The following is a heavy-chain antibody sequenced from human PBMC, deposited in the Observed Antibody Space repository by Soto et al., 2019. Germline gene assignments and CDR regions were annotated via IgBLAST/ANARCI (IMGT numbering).Heavy chain of an antibody. V-gene: IGHV4-30-4*01. CDR3: AIVVVVAATGGWFDP. Sequence: QVQLQESGPGLVKPSQSLSLTCTVSGGSISSGDHYWSWIRQPPGKGLEWLGYIYYSGSTYYNPSLQSRLTMSLATSRNQFSLMLSSVTAAYMAVYYCAIVVVVAATGGWFDPWGQGTLVTVSS. CDR1: GGSISSGDHY. CDR2: IYYSGST. J-gene: IGHJ5*02. D-gene: IGHD2-15*01.